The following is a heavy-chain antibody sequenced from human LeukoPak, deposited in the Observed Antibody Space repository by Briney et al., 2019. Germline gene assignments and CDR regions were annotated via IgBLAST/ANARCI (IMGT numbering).Heavy chain of an antibody. CDR1: GITASSYA. J-gene: IGHJ6*02. V-gene: IGHV3-30-3*01. Sequence: GGSLRLSCAASGITASSYAMTWVRQAPGRGLEWVAVISYDGSNKYYADSVKGRFTISRDNSKNTLYLQMNSLRAEDTAVYYCARYDARYGMDVWGQGTTVTVSS. D-gene: IGHD1-1*01. CDR2: ISYDGSNK. CDR3: ARYDARYGMDV.